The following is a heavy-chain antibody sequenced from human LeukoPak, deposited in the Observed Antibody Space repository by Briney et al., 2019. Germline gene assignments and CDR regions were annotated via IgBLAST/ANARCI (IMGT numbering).Heavy chain of an antibody. V-gene: IGHV4-59*08. CDR1: GGSMSTYY. J-gene: IGHJ6*04. CDR3: ARLAAFSMDV. Sequence: SETLSLTCTISGGSMSTYYWTWIRQPPGKGLEWIGYIHSSGSANYKPSLKSRVTISVDTSKNQFSLMLTSVSAADTAVYYCARLAAFSMDVWGKGTSVTVSS. CDR2: IHSSGSA.